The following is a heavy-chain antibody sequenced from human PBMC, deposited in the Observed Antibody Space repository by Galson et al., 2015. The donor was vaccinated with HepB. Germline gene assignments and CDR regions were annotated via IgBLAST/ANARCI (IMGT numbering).Heavy chain of an antibody. Sequence: QSGAEVKKPGESLKISCKGSGYSFTSYWIGWVRQMLGKGLEWMGNIYPGDSDTRYSPYFQGQFTITSDKSISTAYLQWSSLKDSDTAMYYCARHAPYYDSNGYPDYWGQGTLVTVSS. CDR3: ARHAPYYDSNGYPDY. D-gene: IGHD3-22*01. V-gene: IGHV5-51*01. J-gene: IGHJ4*02. CDR2: IYPGDSDT. CDR1: GYSFTSYW.